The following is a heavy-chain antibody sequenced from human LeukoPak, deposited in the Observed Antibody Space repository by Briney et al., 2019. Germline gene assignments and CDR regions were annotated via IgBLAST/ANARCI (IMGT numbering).Heavy chain of an antibody. CDR1: GGSISSGDYY. Sequence: PSQTLSLTCTVSGGSISSGDYYWSWIRQPPGKGLEWIGYIYYSGSTYYNPSLKSRVTISVDTSKNQFSLKLSSVTAADTAVYYCARQRWDLLPLTAFDYWGQGTLVTVSS. J-gene: IGHJ4*02. D-gene: IGHD1-26*01. CDR2: IYYSGST. CDR3: ARQRWDLLPLTAFDY. V-gene: IGHV4-30-4*08.